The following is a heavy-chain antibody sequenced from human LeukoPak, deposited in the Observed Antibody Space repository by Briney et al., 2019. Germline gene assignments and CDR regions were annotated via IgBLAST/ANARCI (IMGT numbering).Heavy chain of an antibody. D-gene: IGHD6-19*01. CDR2: INHSGST. CDR1: GGSFSGYY. Sequence: SETLSLTCAVYGGSFSGYYWSWLRQPPGKGLEWIGEINHSGSTNYNPSLKSRVTISVDTSKNQSSLKLSSVTAADTAVYYCARVYSSGWPGPLFYFDYWGQGTLVTVSS. V-gene: IGHV4-34*01. CDR3: ARVYSSGWPGPLFYFDY. J-gene: IGHJ4*02.